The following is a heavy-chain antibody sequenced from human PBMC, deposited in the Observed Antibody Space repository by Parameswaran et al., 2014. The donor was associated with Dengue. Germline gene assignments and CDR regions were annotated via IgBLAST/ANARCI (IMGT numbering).Heavy chain of an antibody. J-gene: IGHJ3*02. Sequence: PGKGLEWIGYIYYSGSTYYNPSLKSRVTISVDTSKNQFSLKLSSVTAADTAVYYCARDRLELFDAFDIWGQGTMVTVSS. D-gene: IGHD1-7*01. CDR3: ARDRLELFDAFDI. V-gene: IGHV4-31*02. CDR2: IYYSGST.